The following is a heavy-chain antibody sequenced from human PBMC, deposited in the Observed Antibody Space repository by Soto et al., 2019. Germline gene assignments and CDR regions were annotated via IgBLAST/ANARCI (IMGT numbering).Heavy chain of an antibody. V-gene: IGHV1-69*01. CDR1: ADSFSSYG. CDR2: IIPIFGTT. J-gene: IGHJ4*02. CDR3: ARVFPDGWVEPGVVRGYLDT. D-gene: IGHD3-3*01. Sequence: QVQLVQSGAEVKEPGSAVKVSCKAPADSFSSYGISWVRQAPGQGLEWMGGIIPIFGTTNYAEKLQGRVTITADESTNTAYMELSILRSEDTALYYCARVFPDGWVEPGVVRGYLDTWGRGTLVTVSS.